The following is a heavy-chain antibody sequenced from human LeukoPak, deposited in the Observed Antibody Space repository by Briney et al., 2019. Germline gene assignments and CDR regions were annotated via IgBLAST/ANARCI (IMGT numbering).Heavy chain of an antibody. D-gene: IGHD3-10*01. CDR3: AKESWEERITMIRGVITKSSHFDY. J-gene: IGHJ4*02. CDR2: ISGSDDNT. CDR1: GFTFSSYA. Sequence: GGSLRLSCAASGFTFSSYAMSWVSQAPGKGLEWVSAISGSDDNTYYADSVKGRFTISRDNSKNTLYLQMNSLRAEDTAVYYCAKESWEERITMIRGVITKSSHFDYWGQGTLVTVSS. V-gene: IGHV3-23*01.